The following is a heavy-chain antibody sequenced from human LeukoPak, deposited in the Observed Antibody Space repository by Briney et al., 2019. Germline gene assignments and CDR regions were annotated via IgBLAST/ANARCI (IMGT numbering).Heavy chain of an antibody. CDR2: INHSGST. D-gene: IGHD6-6*01. V-gene: IGHV4-34*01. J-gene: IGHJ5*02. CDR1: GGSFSGYF. Sequence: SETLSLTCAIYGGSFSGYFWSWIRQPPGKGLEWIGEINHSGSTNYNPSLKSRVTISVDTSKNQFSLKLSSVTAADTAVYYRARHGRQTYSSSSRWFDPWGQGTLVTVSS. CDR3: ARHGRQTYSSSSRWFDP.